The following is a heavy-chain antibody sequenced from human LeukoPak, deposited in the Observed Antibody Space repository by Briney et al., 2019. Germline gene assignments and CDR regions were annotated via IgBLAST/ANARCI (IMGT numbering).Heavy chain of an antibody. CDR2: IKQDGSET. D-gene: IGHD5-18*01. CDR1: RFTLSSYW. Sequence: GGSLRLSCAASRFTLSSYWRTSIRQAPGKGLEWVANIKQDGSETYYVHSVKGRFTISRDNAKNSLYLKMNSLGAEDTAVYYCARDTGGGYSCYDCWGQGTLVTVSS. J-gene: IGHJ4*02. CDR3: ARDTGGGYSCYDC. V-gene: IGHV3-7*01.